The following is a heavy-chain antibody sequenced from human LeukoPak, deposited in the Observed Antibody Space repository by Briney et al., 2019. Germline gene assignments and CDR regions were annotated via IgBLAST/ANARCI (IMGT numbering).Heavy chain of an antibody. V-gene: IGHV4-38-2*02. CDR1: GYSISSGYY. J-gene: IGHJ5*02. CDR3: AKYDSDIARLDP. Sequence: SETLSLTCTVSGYSISSGYYWGWIRQSPGKGLEWIGSIYHGGSTYYNPSLRSRVIVSVDTSKNHFSLKLSSVTAADTAMYYCAKYDSDIARLDPWGQGTLVTVS. CDR2: IYHGGST. D-gene: IGHD3-22*01.